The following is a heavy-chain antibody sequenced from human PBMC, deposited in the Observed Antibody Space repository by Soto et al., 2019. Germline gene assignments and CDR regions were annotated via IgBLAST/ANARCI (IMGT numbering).Heavy chain of an antibody. CDR2: ISSSSSYI. D-gene: IGHD5-18*01. Sequence: KPGGSLRLSCAASGFTFSSYSMNWVRQAPGKGLEWVSSISSSSSYIYYADSVKGRFTISRDNAKNSLYLQMNSLRAEDTAVYYCARDRALYSYGYRFDPWGQGTLVTVYS. CDR3: ARDRALYSYGYRFDP. V-gene: IGHV3-21*01. J-gene: IGHJ5*02. CDR1: GFTFSSYS.